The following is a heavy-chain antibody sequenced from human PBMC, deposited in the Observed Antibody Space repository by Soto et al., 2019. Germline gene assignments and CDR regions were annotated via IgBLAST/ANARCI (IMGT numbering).Heavy chain of an antibody. V-gene: IGHV3-48*02. Sequence: GGSLRLSCVASGFIFDSYAMNWVRPASGKGLEWVSYFSPGGDRIYYAESLKGRITISRDNARNSLSLQMNILSDEDTAVYYCTKSADSAGWGVDFWGQGTLVTVSS. J-gene: IGHJ4*02. CDR1: GFIFDSYA. D-gene: IGHD6-19*01. CDR3: TKSADSAGWGVDF. CDR2: FSPGGDRI.